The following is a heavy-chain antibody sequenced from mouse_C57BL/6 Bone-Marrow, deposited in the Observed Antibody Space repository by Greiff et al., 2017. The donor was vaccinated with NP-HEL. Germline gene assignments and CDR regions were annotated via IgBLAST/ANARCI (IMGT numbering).Heavy chain of an antibody. CDR3: ARGAFYYGSSYFDV. J-gene: IGHJ1*03. CDR1: GYSITSDY. CDR2: ISYSGST. V-gene: IGHV3-8*01. Sequence: EVKLMESGPGLAKPSQTLSLTCSVTGYSITSDYWNWIRKFPGNKLEYMGYISYSGSTYYNPSLKSRISITRVTSKNQYYLQLNSVTTEDTATYYCARGAFYYGSSYFDVWGTGTTVTVSS. D-gene: IGHD1-1*01.